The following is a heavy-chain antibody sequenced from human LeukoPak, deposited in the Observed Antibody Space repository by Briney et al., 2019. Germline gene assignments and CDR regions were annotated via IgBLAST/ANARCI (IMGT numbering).Heavy chain of an antibody. CDR1: GFTFSRYW. CDR3: AKESRIVVVTTDDVDDY. D-gene: IGHD3-22*01. Sequence: PGGSLRLSCAASGFTFSRYWMHWVRRTPGKGLVWVSLINSDGTTTFYADSVKGRFTISRDNARNTLYLQMNSLRAEDTAVYYCAKESRIVVVTTDDVDDYWGQGTLVTASS. V-gene: IGHV3-74*01. CDR2: INSDGTTT. J-gene: IGHJ4*02.